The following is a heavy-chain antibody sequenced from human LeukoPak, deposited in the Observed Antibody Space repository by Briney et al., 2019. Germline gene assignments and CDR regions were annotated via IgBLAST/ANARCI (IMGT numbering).Heavy chain of an antibody. J-gene: IGHJ5*02. CDR3: ATTTVGFDP. Sequence: GGSLRLSCAASGFTFSNYGMNWVRQAPGKGLEWVSSISGSSNNIYYADSVKGRFTISRDNAKNSLYLQMNSLRAEDTAVYYCATTTVGFDPWGQGTLVTVSS. D-gene: IGHD4-23*01. CDR1: GFTFSNYG. CDR2: ISGSSNNI. V-gene: IGHV3-21*01.